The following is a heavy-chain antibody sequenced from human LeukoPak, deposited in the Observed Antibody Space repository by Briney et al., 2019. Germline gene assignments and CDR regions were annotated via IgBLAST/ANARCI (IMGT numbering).Heavy chain of an antibody. Sequence: GGSPRLSCAASGFTFSSYSMNWVRQAPGKGLEWVSSISSSSSYIYYADSVKGRFTISRDNAKNSLYLQMNSLRAEDTAVYCCARGASIVVVPAARRGYYFDYWGQGTLVTVSS. J-gene: IGHJ4*02. CDR3: ARGASIVVVPAARRGYYFDY. CDR2: ISSSSSYI. V-gene: IGHV3-21*01. CDR1: GFTFSSYS. D-gene: IGHD2-2*01.